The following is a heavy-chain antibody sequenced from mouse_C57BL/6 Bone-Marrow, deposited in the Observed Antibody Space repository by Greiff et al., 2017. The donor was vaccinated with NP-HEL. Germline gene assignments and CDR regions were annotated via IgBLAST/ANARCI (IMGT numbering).Heavy chain of an antibody. J-gene: IGHJ4*01. D-gene: IGHD2-5*01. Sequence: QVQLQQPGAELVRPGTSVKLSCKASGYTFTSYWMHWVKQRPGQGLEWIGVIDPSDSYTNYNQKFKGKATLTVDTSSSTAYMQLSSLTSEDSAVYYCARRAPYYSNYDAMDYWGQGTSVTVSS. CDR2: IDPSDSYT. CDR1: GYTFTSYW. V-gene: IGHV1-59*01. CDR3: ARRAPYYSNYDAMDY.